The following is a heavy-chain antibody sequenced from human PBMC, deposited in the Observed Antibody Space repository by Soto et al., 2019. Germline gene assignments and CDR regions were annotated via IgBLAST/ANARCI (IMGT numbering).Heavy chain of an antibody. CDR2: IYQSGST. D-gene: IGHD3-22*01. CDR1: GGSISSGGYS. J-gene: IGHJ2*01. CDR3: ARESRSSRYDSSGYSQFWFFDL. Sequence: QLQLQESGSGLVKPSQTLSLTCAVSGGSISSGGYSWSWIRQPPGKGLEWIGYIYQSGSTYYNPSLKSRVTISVDWSKNPFALELSSVTAADTAVYYCARESRSSRYDSSGYSQFWFFDLWGRGTLVTVSS. V-gene: IGHV4-30-2*01.